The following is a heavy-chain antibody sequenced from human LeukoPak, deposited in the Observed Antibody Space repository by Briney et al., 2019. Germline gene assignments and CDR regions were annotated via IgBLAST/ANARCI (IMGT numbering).Heavy chain of an antibody. CDR3: ARERGYSSGCTFDY. J-gene: IGHJ4*02. Sequence: GGSLRLSCAASGFTFRSFAMHWVRQAPGKGLEWVAVISYDGSNKYYADSVKGRFTISRDNSKNTLYLQMNSLRAEDTAVYYCARERGYSSGCTFDYWGQGTLVTVSS. V-gene: IGHV3-30-3*01. CDR1: GFTFRSFA. CDR2: ISYDGSNK. D-gene: IGHD6-19*01.